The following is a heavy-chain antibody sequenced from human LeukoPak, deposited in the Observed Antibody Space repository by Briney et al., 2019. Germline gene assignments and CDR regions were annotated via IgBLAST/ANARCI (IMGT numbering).Heavy chain of an antibody. CDR2: FDPEDGET. V-gene: IGHV1-24*01. D-gene: IGHD3-22*01. CDR1: GYTLTELS. J-gene: IGHJ3*02. CDR3: ARAVDYYDSSGYYGGAFDI. Sequence: ASVKVSCKVSGYTLTELSMHWVRQAPGKGLEWMGGFDPEDGETIYAQKFQGRVTMTTDTSTSTAYMELRSLRSDDTAVYYCARAVDYYDSSGYYGGAFDIWGQGTMVTVSS.